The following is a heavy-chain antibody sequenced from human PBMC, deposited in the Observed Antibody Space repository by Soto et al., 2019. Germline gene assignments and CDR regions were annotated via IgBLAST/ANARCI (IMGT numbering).Heavy chain of an antibody. D-gene: IGHD6-13*01. CDR3: AKDRGWWVSSSWYPDYYYYGMDV. CDR1: GFTFSSYG. V-gene: IGHV3-30*18. CDR2: ISYDGSNK. Sequence: QVQLVESGGGVVQPGRSLRLSCAASGFTFSSYGMHWVRQAPGTGLEWVAVISYDGSNKYYADSVKGRFTISRDNSKNTLYLQMNSLRAEDTAVYYCAKDRGWWVSSSWYPDYYYYGMDVWGQGTTVTVSS. J-gene: IGHJ6*02.